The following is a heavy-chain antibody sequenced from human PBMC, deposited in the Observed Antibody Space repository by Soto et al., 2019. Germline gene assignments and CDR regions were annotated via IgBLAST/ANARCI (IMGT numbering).Heavy chain of an antibody. J-gene: IGHJ5*02. CDR2: MNPNSGNT. Sequence: QVQLVQSGAEVKKPGASVKVSCKASGYTFTSYDINWVRQATGQGLEWMGWMNPNSGNTGYAQKFQGRVTMTRNTSISTTYMELSSLRSEDTAVYYCARGSKGSSWYAYWFEPWGQRTLVTVSS. V-gene: IGHV1-8*01. CDR3: ARGSKGSSWYAYWFEP. CDR1: GYTFTSYD. D-gene: IGHD6-13*01.